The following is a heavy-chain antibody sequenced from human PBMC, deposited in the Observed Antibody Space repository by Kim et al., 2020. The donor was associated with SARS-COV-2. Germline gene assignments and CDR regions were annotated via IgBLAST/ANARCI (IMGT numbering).Heavy chain of an antibody. CDR1: GYTFTSYG. D-gene: IGHD6-13*01. Sequence: ASVKVSCKASGYTFTSYGISWVRQAPGQGLEWMGWISAYNGNTNYAQKLQGRVTMTTDTSTSTAYMELRSLRSDDTAVYYCGINEGQQLVRGVWWFDPWGQGTLVTVSS. CDR2: ISAYNGNT. CDR3: GINEGQQLVRGVWWFDP. V-gene: IGHV1-18*01. J-gene: IGHJ5*02.